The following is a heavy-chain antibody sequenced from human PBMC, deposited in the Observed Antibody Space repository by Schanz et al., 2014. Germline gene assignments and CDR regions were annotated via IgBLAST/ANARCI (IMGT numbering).Heavy chain of an antibody. CDR3: ARSAGRDFWSGYYTRFDY. D-gene: IGHD3-3*01. V-gene: IGHV1-18*01. J-gene: IGHJ4*02. Sequence: QVQLVQSGAEVKKPGASVKVSCKASGYTFTSYGINWVRQAPGQGLEWMGWISVYNHNKEYDQKFQGRVTMTTDTSTSTAYMELRSLRSDDTAVYYCARSAGRDFWSGYYTRFDYWGQGTLVTVSS. CDR1: GYTFTSYG. CDR2: ISVYNHNK.